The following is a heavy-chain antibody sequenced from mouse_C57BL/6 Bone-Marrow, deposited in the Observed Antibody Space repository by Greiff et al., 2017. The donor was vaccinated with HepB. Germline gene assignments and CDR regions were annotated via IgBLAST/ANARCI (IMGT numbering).Heavy chain of an antibody. J-gene: IGHJ2*01. CDR1: GYTFTSYG. Sequence: VQGVESGAELARPGASVKLSCKASGYTFTSYGISWVKQRTGQGLEWIGEIYPRSGNTYYNEKFKGKATLTADKSSSTAYMELRSLTSEDSAVYFCARHYYGTWGQGTTLTVSS. CDR3: ARHYYGT. CDR2: IYPRSGNT. V-gene: IGHV1-81*01. D-gene: IGHD1-1*01.